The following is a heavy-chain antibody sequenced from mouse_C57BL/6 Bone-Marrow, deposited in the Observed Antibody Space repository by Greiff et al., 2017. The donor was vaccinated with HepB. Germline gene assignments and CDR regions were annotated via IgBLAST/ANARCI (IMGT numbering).Heavy chain of an antibody. D-gene: IGHD2-4*01. V-gene: IGHV1-80*01. CDR2: IYPGDGDT. CDR3: ARWGIYYDSYFDY. J-gene: IGHJ2*01. CDR1: GYAFSSYW. Sequence: VQLQQSGAELVKPGASVKISCKASGYAFSSYWMNWVKQRPGKGLEWIGQIYPGDGDTNYNGTFKGKATLTADKSSSTAYMQLSSLTSEDSAVYFCARWGIYYDSYFDYWGQGTTLTVSS.